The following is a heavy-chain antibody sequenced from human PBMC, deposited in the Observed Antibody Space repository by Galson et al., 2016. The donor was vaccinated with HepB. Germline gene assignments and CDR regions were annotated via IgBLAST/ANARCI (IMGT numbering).Heavy chain of an antibody. CDR1: GFTFSDHY. CDR3: ARVTSFVRDIGTLDL. J-gene: IGHJ3*01. CDR2: IRKKANSYTT. V-gene: IGHV3-72*01. D-gene: IGHD2/OR15-2a*01. Sequence: SLRLSCAASGFTFSDHYMDWVRQAPGKGLEWVGRIRKKANSYTTEYGASVKGRFSVSRDDSKDALYLQMNSLKSEDTAVYYCARVTSFVRDIGTLDLWCHGTLVTVSS.